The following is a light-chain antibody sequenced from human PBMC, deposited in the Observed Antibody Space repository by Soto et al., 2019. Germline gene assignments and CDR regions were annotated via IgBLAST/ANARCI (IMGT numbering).Light chain of an antibody. CDR3: QQYNNWPPWT. J-gene: IGKJ1*01. CDR1: QSVSSN. CDR2: GAS. Sequence: EIVMTQSPATLSVSPGERATLSCRASQSVSSNLAWYQQKPGQAPRLLIYGASNRATGIPARFSGSGSGTEFTLTISSLQSEDFAVYNCQQYNNWPPWTFGQGTKVEIK. V-gene: IGKV3-15*01.